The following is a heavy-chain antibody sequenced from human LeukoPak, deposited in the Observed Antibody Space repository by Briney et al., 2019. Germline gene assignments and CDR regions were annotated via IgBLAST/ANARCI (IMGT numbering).Heavy chain of an antibody. D-gene: IGHD6-19*01. CDR3: ATEGIAVPYFDY. V-gene: IGHV3-30*02. J-gene: IGHJ4*02. CDR1: GFTFSSYG. Sequence: PGGSLRLSCAASGFTFSSYGMHWVRQAPGKGLEWVAFIRYDGSNKYYADSVKGRFTISRDNSKNTLYLQMNSLRAEDTAVYYCATEGIAVPYFDYWGQGTLVTVSS. CDR2: IRYDGSNK.